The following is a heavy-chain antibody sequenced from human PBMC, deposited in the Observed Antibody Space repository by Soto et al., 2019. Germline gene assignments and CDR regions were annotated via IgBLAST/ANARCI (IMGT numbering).Heavy chain of an antibody. CDR3: ARDPPPPGD. CDR1: GYTFASYA. J-gene: IGHJ4*02. D-gene: IGHD2-2*01. V-gene: IGHV1-18*01. CDR2: ISAYNGNT. Sequence: QVQLVQSGAEVKKPGASVKVSCKASGYTFASYAISWMRQAPGQGLEWMGWISAYNGNTNYAQKLQGRVTMTTDTTTSTAYMELRSLRSNDTSVYYWARDPPPPGDWCQGTLVTVSS.